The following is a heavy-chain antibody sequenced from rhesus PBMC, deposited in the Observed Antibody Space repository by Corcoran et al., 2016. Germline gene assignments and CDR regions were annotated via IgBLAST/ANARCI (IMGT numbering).Heavy chain of an antibody. J-gene: IGHJ4*01. CDR2: FYGGSGNT. D-gene: IGHD5-24*01. V-gene: IGHV4-127*01. CDR3: ARVADGGGYRD. CDR1: GYSISSGYG. Sequence: QVQLQESGPGLVKPSETLSLTCAVSGYSISSGYGWGWIRQPPGKGLEWIGQFYGGSGNTYYHPSIKSRVTVSKDTSKNQFSLKLSSVTAADTAVYYCARVADGGGYRDWGQGVLVTVSS.